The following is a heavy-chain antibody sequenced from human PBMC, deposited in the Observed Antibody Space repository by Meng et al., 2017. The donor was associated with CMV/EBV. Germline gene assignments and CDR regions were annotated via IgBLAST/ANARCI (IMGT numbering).Heavy chain of an antibody. CDR3: AGGYYGSGGFALDY. Sequence: CADSGFIGSGNYVTWVRQAPGKGLRWVTVVSYDDTTYYADSVKGRFTISRDTSKNTVYLQLDNLRAEDTAMYYCAGGYYGSGGFALDYWGQGTLVTVSS. D-gene: IGHD3-22*01. J-gene: IGHJ4*02. CDR1: GFIGSGNY. V-gene: IGHV3-53*01. CDR2: VSYDDTT.